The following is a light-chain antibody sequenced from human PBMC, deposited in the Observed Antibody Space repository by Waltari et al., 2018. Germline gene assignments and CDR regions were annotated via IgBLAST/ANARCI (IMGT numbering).Light chain of an antibody. V-gene: IGLV2-11*01. Sequence: QSALTPPRSVSGSPGQSVPISCTGTSSYVGGYNYVSWYQQHPGKAPKLMIYDVSKRPSGVPDRFSGSKSGNTTSLTISGLQAEDEADYYCCSYAGSYTFEFGGGTKLTVL. CDR2: DVS. CDR1: SSYVGGYNY. J-gene: IGLJ3*02. CDR3: CSYAGSYTFE.